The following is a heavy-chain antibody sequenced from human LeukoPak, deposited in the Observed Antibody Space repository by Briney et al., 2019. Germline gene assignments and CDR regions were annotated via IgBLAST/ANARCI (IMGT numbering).Heavy chain of an antibody. J-gene: IGHJ5*02. CDR2: IYPGDSDT. CDR1: GYSFTSYW. Sequence: GESLKISCKGSGYSFTSYWIGWVRQMPGKGLEWMGIIYPGDSDTRYSPSFQGQVTISADKSISTAYLQWSSLKASDTAMYYCARHLDDGDERGGNWFDPWGQGTLVTVSS. CDR3: ARHLDDGDERGGNWFDP. D-gene: IGHD4-17*01. V-gene: IGHV5-51*01.